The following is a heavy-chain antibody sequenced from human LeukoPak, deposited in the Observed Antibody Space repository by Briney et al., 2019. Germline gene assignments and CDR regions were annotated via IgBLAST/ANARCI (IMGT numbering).Heavy chain of an antibody. V-gene: IGHV1-8*01. CDR1: GYTFTSYD. CDR2: MNPNSGNT. Sequence: ASVKVSCKASGYTFTSYDINWVRQATGQGLEWMGWMNPNSGNTGYAQKFQGRVTMTRNTSISTAYMELSSLRSEDTAVYYCARGRSGIAAAGTIFGAFDIWGQGTMVTVSS. D-gene: IGHD6-13*01. J-gene: IGHJ3*02. CDR3: ARGRSGIAAAGTIFGAFDI.